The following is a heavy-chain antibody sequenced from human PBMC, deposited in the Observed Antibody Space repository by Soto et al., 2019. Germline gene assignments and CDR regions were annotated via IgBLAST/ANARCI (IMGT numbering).Heavy chain of an antibody. V-gene: IGHV1-2*04. CDR2: INPNSGGT. Sequence: ASVKVSCKASGYTFTGYYMHWVRQAPGQGLEWMGWINPNSGGTNYAQKFQGWVTMTRDTSISTAYMELSRLRSDDTAVYYCARDWRYCSSTSCQASNWFDPWGQGTLVTVSS. D-gene: IGHD2-2*01. J-gene: IGHJ5*02. CDR3: ARDWRYCSSTSCQASNWFDP. CDR1: GYTFTGYY.